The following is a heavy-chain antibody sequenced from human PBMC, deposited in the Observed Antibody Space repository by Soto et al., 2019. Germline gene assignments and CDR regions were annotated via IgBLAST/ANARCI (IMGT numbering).Heavy chain of an antibody. V-gene: IGHV3-73*01. CDR1: GFSFSESA. CDR2: IRSKSNNYAT. CDR3: TIHLVDF. Sequence: EVQLVESGGGLVQPGGSLKLSCAASGFSFSESAMHWVRQASGKGLEWGGRIRSKSNNYATEYHASVKGRFTISRDDSKNTAYLQMNSLKTEDTALYYCTIHLVDFWGQGTLVTVSS. J-gene: IGHJ4*02.